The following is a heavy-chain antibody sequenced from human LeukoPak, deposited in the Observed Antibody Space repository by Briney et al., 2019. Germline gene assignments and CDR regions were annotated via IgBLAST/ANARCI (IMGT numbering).Heavy chain of an antibody. V-gene: IGHV3-23*01. J-gene: IGHJ3*02. Sequence: GGSLRLSCAASGFTFSSYAMSWVRQAPGKGLEWVSAISGSGGSTYYADSVKGRFTISRDNSKNTLYLQMNSLRAEDTAVYYCAKFLRYFDWPNDAFDIWGQGTMVTDSS. CDR3: AKFLRYFDWPNDAFDI. CDR2: ISGSGGST. CDR1: GFTFSSYA. D-gene: IGHD3-9*01.